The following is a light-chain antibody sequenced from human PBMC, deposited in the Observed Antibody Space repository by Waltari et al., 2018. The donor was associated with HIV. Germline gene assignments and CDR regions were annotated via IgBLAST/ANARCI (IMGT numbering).Light chain of an antibody. V-gene: IGLV3-19*01. CDR3: YSRDTNDHRRAV. J-gene: IGLJ3*02. Sequence: SSELTQDPAVSVALGQTVRITCQGDSHKSYYASWYQQKPGQAPVLVLYGKNIRPSGISDRCSGSSSGNTASLTITSTQAEDEADYYCYSRDTNDHRRAVFGGGTRVTVL. CDR2: GKN. CDR1: SHKSYY.